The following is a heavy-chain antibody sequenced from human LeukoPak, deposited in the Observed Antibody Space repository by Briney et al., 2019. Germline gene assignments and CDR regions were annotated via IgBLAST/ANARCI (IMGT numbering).Heavy chain of an antibody. V-gene: IGHV4-31*03. D-gene: IGHD3-3*01. CDR3: ARDFKRFTYGMDV. CDR1: GGSISSGGYY. Sequence: PSETLSLTCTVSGGSISSGGYYWSWIRQHPGKGLEWIGYIYYSGSAYYNPSLKSRVTISVDTSKNQFSLKLSSVTAADTAVYYCARDFKRFTYGMDVWGQGTTVTVSS. J-gene: IGHJ6*02. CDR2: IYYSGSA.